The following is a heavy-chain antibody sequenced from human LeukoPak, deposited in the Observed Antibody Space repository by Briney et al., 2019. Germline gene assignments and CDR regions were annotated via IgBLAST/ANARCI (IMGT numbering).Heavy chain of an antibody. CDR3: ARFGALHGGSYFCP. CDR1: GFTFSNYW. V-gene: IGHV3-7*01. D-gene: IGHD1-26*01. CDR2: INQDESRK. Sequence: QAGGSLRLSWAASGFTFSNYWMTWVRKAPGRGLEWVAYINQDESRKSYMDPVKGRFTISRDNAKNLLYLQMSSLRVEDTAVYYCARFGALHGGSYFCPWGQGTLVTVSS. J-gene: IGHJ5*02.